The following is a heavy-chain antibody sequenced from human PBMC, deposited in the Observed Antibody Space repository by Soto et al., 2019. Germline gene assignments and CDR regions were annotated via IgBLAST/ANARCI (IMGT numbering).Heavy chain of an antibody. J-gene: IGHJ6*02. Sequence: GGSLRLTCAASGFTFSNAWMSWVRQAPGKGLEWVGRIKSKTDGGTTDYAAPVKGRFTISRDDSKNTLYLQMNSLKTEDTAVYYCMSLGYCSGGSCYSLDYYYGMDVWGQGTTVTVSS. V-gene: IGHV3-15*01. CDR2: IKSKTDGGTT. CDR3: MSLGYCSGGSCYSLDYYYGMDV. CDR1: GFTFSNAW. D-gene: IGHD2-15*01.